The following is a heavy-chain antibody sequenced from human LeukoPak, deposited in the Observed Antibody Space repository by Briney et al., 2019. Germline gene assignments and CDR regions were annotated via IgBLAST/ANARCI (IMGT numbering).Heavy chain of an antibody. CDR3: AREGGGYDILTGYYSFDY. J-gene: IGHJ4*02. CDR1: GFTFSSYE. V-gene: IGHV3-48*03. D-gene: IGHD3-9*01. Sequence: PGGSLRLSCAASGFTFSSYEMNWVRQAPGKGLEWVSYISSSGSTIYYADSVKGRFTISRDNAKNSLYLQMNSLRAEDTAVYYCAREGGGYDILTGYYSFDYWGQGTLVTVSS. CDR2: ISSSGSTI.